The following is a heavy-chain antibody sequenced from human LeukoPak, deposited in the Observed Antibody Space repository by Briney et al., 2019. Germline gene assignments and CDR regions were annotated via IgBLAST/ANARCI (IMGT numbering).Heavy chain of an antibody. V-gene: IGHV3-7*01. CDR2: IKQDGSEQ. CDR3: ATEYSSSWFGGLDY. J-gene: IGHJ4*02. Sequence: GGSLRLSCAASGFTFSHYYMSWVRQAPGKGLEWVANIKQDGSEQFYLDSVKGRFTISRDNAKNALYLQMNSLRVEDTAVYYCATEYSSSWFGGLDYWGQGTLVTVSS. D-gene: IGHD6-13*01. CDR1: GFTFSHYY.